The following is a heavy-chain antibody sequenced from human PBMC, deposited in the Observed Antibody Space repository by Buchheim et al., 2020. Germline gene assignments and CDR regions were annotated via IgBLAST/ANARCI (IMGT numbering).Heavy chain of an antibody. Sequence: EVQLLESGGGLVQPGGSLRLSCAASGFTFSTYTMSWVRQTPGKGLEWVSGISGSGGSTYYADSVKGRFTISRDNSKNTPYLQMNSLRVEDTAVYYCAKDGFWGSGWSYPDYWGQGTL. D-gene: IGHD3-16*01. V-gene: IGHV3-23*01. CDR1: GFTFSTYT. J-gene: IGHJ4*02. CDR3: AKDGFWGSGWSYPDY. CDR2: ISGSGGST.